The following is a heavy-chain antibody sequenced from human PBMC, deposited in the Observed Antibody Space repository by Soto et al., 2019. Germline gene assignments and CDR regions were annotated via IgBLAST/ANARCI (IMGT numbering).Heavy chain of an antibody. CDR3: ARDKGATGLDYYYYYGMDV. Sequence: SETLSLTSAVSGGTIRSSNWWSWVRQPPGKGLEWIGEIYHSGSTNYNPSLKSRVTISVDKSKNQFSLKLSSVTAADTAVYYCARDKGATGLDYYYYYGMDVWGQGTTVTVSS. CDR1: GGTIRSSNW. D-gene: IGHD2-8*02. CDR2: IYHSGST. J-gene: IGHJ6*02. V-gene: IGHV4-4*02.